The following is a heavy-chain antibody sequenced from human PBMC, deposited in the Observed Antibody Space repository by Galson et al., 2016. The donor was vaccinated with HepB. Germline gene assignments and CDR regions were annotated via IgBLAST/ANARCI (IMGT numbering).Heavy chain of an antibody. CDR2: SNEDGRT. Sequence: SETLSLTCAVYGGTLTDFYWSWIRQPPGQGLEWIGESNEDGRTRFNKSLKSRVTISVDTSKNQFSLRLTSVTAADTGFYYCARVNPLYARLSYGMDVWGKGPTVTVS. CDR3: ARVNPLYARLSYGMDV. V-gene: IGHV4-34*01. J-gene: IGHJ6*04. CDR1: GGTLTDFY. D-gene: IGHD2/OR15-2a*01.